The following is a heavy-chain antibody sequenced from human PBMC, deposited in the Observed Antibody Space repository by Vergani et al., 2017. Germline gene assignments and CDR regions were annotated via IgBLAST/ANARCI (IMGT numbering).Heavy chain of an antibody. CDR1: GGSISSSSYY. CDR2: IYYSGST. J-gene: IGHJ6*03. Sequence: QLQLQESGPGLVKPSETLSLTCTVSGGSISSSSYYWGWIRQPPGKGLEWIGSIYYSGSTYYNPSLKSRVTISVDTSKNQFSLKLSSVTAADTAVYYCARVHGYSYGYYYYYYMDVWGKGTTVTVSS. D-gene: IGHD5-18*01. V-gene: IGHV4-39*01. CDR3: ARVHGYSYGYYYYYYMDV.